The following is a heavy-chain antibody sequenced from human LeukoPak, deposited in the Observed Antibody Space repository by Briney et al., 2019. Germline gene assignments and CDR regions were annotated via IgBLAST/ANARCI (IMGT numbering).Heavy chain of an antibody. CDR1: GGSISSSSYY. J-gene: IGHJ4*02. CDR3: ARDYPPPGMLWFGEYPIGLFDY. CDR2: IYYSGST. V-gene: IGHV4-39*02. Sequence: SETLSLTCTVSGGSISSSSYYWGWIRQPPGKGLEWIGSIYYSGSTYYNPSLKSRVTISVDTSKNQFSLKLSSVTAADTAVYYCARDYPPPGMLWFGEYPIGLFDYWGQGTLVTVSS. D-gene: IGHD3-10*01.